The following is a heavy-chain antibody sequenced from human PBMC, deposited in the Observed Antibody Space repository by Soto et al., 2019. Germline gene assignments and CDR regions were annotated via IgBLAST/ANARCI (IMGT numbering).Heavy chain of an antibody. CDR2: IKSKAAGATT. D-gene: IGHD2-8*01. CDR1: GFAFTNAW. V-gene: IGHV3-15*01. Sequence: EVQLVESGGGLVKPGGSLRVSCAASGFAFTNAWMSWVRQAPGKGLEWVGRIKSKAAGATTDYTAPVRGRFTISRDDSKGTLYLQMHSLKTEDTAVYYCATDGATVYWSDGEWYTKTFWGQGVMVTVSS. J-gene: IGHJ4*02. CDR3: ATDGATVYWSDGEWYTKTF.